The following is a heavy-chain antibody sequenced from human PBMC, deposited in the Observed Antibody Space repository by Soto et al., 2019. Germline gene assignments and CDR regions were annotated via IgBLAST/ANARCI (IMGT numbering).Heavy chain of an antibody. CDR2: INHSGST. CDR1: GGSFSGYY. V-gene: IGHV4-34*01. CDR3: ARVTLSGGWGDAFDI. J-gene: IGHJ3*02. Sequence: QVQLQQWGAGLLKPSETLSLTCAVYGGSFSGYYWSWIRQPPGKGLEWIGEINHSGSTNYNPSLKSRVTISVDTSKNQFSLKLSSVTAADTAVYYCARVTLSGGWGDAFDIWGQGTMVTVSS. D-gene: IGHD5-12*01.